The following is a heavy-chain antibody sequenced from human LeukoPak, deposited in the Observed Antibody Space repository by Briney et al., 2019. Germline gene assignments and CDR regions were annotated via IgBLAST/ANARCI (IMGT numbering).Heavy chain of an antibody. CDR2: ISGSGGST. J-gene: IGHJ4*02. Sequence: GGSLRLSCAASGFTFSSYAMSWVRQAPGKGLEWVSTISGSGGSTYYADSVKGRFTISRDNSKNTLYVQMNSLRAEDTAIYYWATGTRGERSDYWGQGTLVTVSS. V-gene: IGHV3-23*01. CDR1: GFTFSSYA. CDR3: ATGTRGERSDY. D-gene: IGHD1-1*01.